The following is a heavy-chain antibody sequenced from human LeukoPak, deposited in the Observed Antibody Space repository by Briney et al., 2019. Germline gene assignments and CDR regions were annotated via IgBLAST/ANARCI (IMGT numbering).Heavy chain of an antibody. CDR1: GYTFTGYY. V-gene: IGHV1-2*02. D-gene: IGHD6-6*01. CDR3: ARLSMAARSDFDY. J-gene: IGHJ4*02. Sequence: ASVKVSCKASGYTFTGYYMHWVRQAPGQGLEWMGWINPNSGGTNYAQKFQGRVTMTRDTSISTAYMELSRLRSDDTAVYYCARLSMAARSDFDYWGQGTLVTVSS. CDR2: INPNSGGT.